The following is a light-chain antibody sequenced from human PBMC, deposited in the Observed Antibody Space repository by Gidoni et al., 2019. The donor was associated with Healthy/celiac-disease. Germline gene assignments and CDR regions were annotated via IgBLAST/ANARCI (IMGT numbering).Light chain of an antibody. Sequence: DTYMTQSPSPLSASVGDRVTITCRPRQSSSSWLSWYQQKTGKAPKLLIYKASSLESRVPSRFSSSGSGTEFTLTISSLQPDDFATYYCQQYNSYSPITFGPGTKVDIK. CDR1: QSSSSW. CDR2: KAS. V-gene: IGKV1-5*03. J-gene: IGKJ3*01. CDR3: QQYNSYSPIT.